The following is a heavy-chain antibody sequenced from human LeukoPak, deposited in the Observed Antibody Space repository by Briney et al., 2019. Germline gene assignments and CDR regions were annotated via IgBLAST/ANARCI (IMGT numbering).Heavy chain of an antibody. CDR2: IYTSGST. J-gene: IGHJ5*02. Sequence: SETLSLTCTVSGGSISSYYWGWIRQPAGKGLEWIGRIYTSGSTNYNPSLKSRVTMSVDTSKNQFSLKLSSVTAADTAVYYCARVPVTIAFGWFDPWGQGALVTVSS. D-gene: IGHD3-10*01. V-gene: IGHV4-4*07. CDR1: GGSISSYY. CDR3: ARVPVTIAFGWFDP.